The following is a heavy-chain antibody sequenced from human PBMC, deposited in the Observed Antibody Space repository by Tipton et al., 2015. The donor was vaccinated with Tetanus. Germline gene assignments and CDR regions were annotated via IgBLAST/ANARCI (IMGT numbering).Heavy chain of an antibody. V-gene: IGHV4-34*01. J-gene: IGHJ4*02. Sequence: TLSLTCAVYGGSFSGYYWSWIRQPPGKGLEWIGEINHSGSTNYNPSLKSRVTISVDTSKNQFSLKLSSVTAADTAVYYCARDVDTAMGIDYWGQGTLVTVSS. CDR2: INHSGST. CDR3: ARDVDTAMGIDY. CDR1: GGSFSGYY. D-gene: IGHD5-18*01.